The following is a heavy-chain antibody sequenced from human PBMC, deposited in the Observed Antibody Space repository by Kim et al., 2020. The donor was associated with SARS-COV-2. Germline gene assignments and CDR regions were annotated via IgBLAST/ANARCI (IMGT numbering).Heavy chain of an antibody. CDR1: GGSISSGDYY. CDR2: IFYSGST. V-gene: IGHV4-31*03. CDR3: ARDYKDDSGSITGGIDP. J-gene: IGHJ5*02. Sequence: SETLSLTCTVSGGSISSGDYYLTWIRQHPGKGLEWIGYIFYSGSTYYNPSLKSRVTISVDKSKNQFSLELRSVTAADTAVYYCARDYKDDSGSITGGIDP. D-gene: IGHD3-10*01.